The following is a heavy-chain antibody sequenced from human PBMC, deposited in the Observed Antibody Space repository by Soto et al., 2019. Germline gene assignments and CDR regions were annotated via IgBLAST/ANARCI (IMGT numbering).Heavy chain of an antibody. CDR3: ARDGLGRSSSFPYGMDV. CDR2: INPSGGST. Sequence: ASVKVSCKASGYTFTSYYMHWVRQAPGQGLEWMGIINPSGGSTSYAQKFQGRVTMTRDTSTSTVYMELSSLRSEDTAVYYCARDGLGRSSSFPYGMDVWGQGITVTVSS. J-gene: IGHJ6*02. D-gene: IGHD6-6*01. V-gene: IGHV1-46*01. CDR1: GYTFTSYY.